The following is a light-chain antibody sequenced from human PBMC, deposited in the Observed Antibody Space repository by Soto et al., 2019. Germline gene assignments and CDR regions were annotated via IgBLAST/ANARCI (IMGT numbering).Light chain of an antibody. CDR2: DAS. CDR1: QSVSSSY. V-gene: IGKV3-20*01. Sequence: EIVLTQSPGTLSLSPGERAILSCRASQSVSSSYLAWYQQKPGQAPRLLIHDASSRATGIPDRFSGSGSGTDFTLIISRLEPEDFAVYYCQQYGSSPRTFGQGTKVEIK. J-gene: IGKJ1*01. CDR3: QQYGSSPRT.